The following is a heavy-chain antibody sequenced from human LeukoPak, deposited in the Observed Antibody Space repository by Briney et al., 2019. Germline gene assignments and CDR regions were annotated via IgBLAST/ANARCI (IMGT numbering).Heavy chain of an antibody. CDR1: GGSFSGYY. V-gene: IGHV4-34*01. CDR2: INHSGST. D-gene: IGHD4-17*01. CDR3: ASLTTVTQGYFDS. J-gene: IGHJ4*02. Sequence: NPSETLSLTCAVYGGSFSGYYWSWIRQPPGKGLEWIGEINHSGSTNYNPSLKSRVTISVDTSKNQFSLKLSSVTAADTAVYYCASLTTVTQGYFDSWGQGTLVTVSS.